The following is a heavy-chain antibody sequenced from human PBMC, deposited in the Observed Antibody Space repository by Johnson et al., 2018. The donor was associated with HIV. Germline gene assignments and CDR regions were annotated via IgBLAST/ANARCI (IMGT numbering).Heavy chain of an antibody. J-gene: IGHJ3*02. D-gene: IGHD6-13*01. CDR2: FNTDGSTT. CDR3: AKYAPAAALRAFDN. Sequence: VQLVESGGGLVQPGGSLRLSCAASGFTFSRYWMHWVRQAPGKGLVWVSHFNTDGSTTSYADSVKGRFTISRDNAKNTLFLQMNSLRAEDTAVYYCAKYAPAAALRAFDNWGQGTIVTVSS. V-gene: IGHV3-74*02. CDR1: GFTFSRYW.